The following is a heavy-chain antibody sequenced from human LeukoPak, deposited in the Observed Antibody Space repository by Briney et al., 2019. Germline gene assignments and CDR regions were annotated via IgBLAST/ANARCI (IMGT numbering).Heavy chain of an antibody. V-gene: IGHV3-7*01. D-gene: IGHD3-9*01. J-gene: IGHJ5*02. CDR1: GFTFSSYW. Sequence: GGSLRLSCAASGFTFSSYWMSWVRQAPGKGLEWVANIKQDGSEKYYVDSAKGRFTISRDNAKNSLYLQMNSLRAEDTAVYYCARGAYYDILTGLGRNWFDPWGQGTLVTVSS. CDR3: ARGAYYDILTGLGRNWFDP. CDR2: IKQDGSEK.